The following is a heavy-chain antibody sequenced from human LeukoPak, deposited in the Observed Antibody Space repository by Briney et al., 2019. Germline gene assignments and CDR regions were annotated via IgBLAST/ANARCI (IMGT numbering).Heavy chain of an antibody. Sequence: GASVKVSCKASGYTFTSYGISWVRQAPGQGLEWMGWISAYNGNTNYAQKLQGRVTMTTDTSTSTAYMELRSLRSDDTAVYYCARVYCSGGSCYYGPYFDYWGQGTLVTVSS. CDR2: ISAYNGNT. D-gene: IGHD2-15*01. V-gene: IGHV1-18*01. J-gene: IGHJ4*02. CDR3: ARVYCSGGSCYYGPYFDY. CDR1: GYTFTSYG.